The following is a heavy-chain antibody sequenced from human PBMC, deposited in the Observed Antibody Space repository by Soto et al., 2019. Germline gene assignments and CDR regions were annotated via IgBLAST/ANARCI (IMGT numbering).Heavy chain of an antibody. V-gene: IGHV4-30-2*01. CDR1: GGSISSGGYS. CDR3: AREAGSGSPDWDFNL. D-gene: IGHD1-26*01. CDR2: IFPSGST. J-gene: IGHJ2*01. Sequence: QLQLQESGAGLVKPSQTLSLTCAVSGGSISSGGYSWSWIRQPPGKGLEWIGYIFPSGSTYYNPALKSRVTISVDPSKNQFSLKMSSVTAADTAVYYCAREAGSGSPDWDFNLWGRGTLVTVSS.